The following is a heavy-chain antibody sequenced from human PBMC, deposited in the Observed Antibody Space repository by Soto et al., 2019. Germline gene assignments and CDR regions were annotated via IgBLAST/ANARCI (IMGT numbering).Heavy chain of an antibody. Sequence: SETLSLTCTVSGASLNNYYWTWNRQTPGKGLEWIGYIHYSGSTSYNPSLRNRVTMSRDTSKKQFSLNLTSVTAADTAVYFCASSYSNRWYSSGYSGQGTLVPVSS. V-gene: IGHV4-59*01. CDR1: GASLNNYY. CDR3: ASSYSNRWYSSGY. J-gene: IGHJ4*02. D-gene: IGHD6-19*01. CDR2: IHYSGST.